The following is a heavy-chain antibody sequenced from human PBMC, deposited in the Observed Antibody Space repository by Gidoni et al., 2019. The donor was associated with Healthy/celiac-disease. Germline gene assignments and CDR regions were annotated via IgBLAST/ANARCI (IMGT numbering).Heavy chain of an antibody. Sequence: EVQLVESGGGLVQPGGSLRLSCAASGFTFSSYWMSWVRQAPGKGLEWVANIKQDGSEKYYVDSVKGRFTISRDNAKNSLYLQMNSLRAEDTAVYYCARCSRAAGDAFDIWGQGTMVTVSS. CDR2: IKQDGSEK. J-gene: IGHJ3*02. D-gene: IGHD6-13*01. V-gene: IGHV3-7*01. CDR3: ARCSRAAGDAFDI. CDR1: GFTFSSYW.